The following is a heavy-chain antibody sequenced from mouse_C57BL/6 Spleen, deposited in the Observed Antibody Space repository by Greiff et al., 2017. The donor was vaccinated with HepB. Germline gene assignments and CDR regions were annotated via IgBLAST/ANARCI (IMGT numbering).Heavy chain of an antibody. Sequence: QVQLQQPGAELVKPGASVKVSCKASGYTFTSYWMHWVKQRPGQGLEWIGRIHPSDSDTNYNQKFKGKATLTVDKSSSTAYMQLSSLTSEDSAVYYCAMKRNGYDVGYAMDYWGQGTSVTVSS. CDR2: IHPSDSDT. J-gene: IGHJ4*01. CDR3: AMKRNGYDVGYAMDY. CDR1: GYTFTSYW. V-gene: IGHV1-74*01. D-gene: IGHD2-2*01.